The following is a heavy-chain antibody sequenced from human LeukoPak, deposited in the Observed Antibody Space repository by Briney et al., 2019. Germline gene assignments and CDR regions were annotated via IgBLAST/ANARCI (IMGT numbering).Heavy chain of an antibody. V-gene: IGHV5-51*01. Sequence: GESLKISCKGSGYRFTSYWIGWVRQMPGKGLEWFGIIYPGDSDIRYSPSFQGQVTISADKSISTAYLQWSSLKASDTAMYYCARRAYCGGDCYSDYWGQGTVVTVSS. CDR1: GYRFTSYW. D-gene: IGHD2-21*02. CDR3: ARRAYCGGDCYSDY. J-gene: IGHJ4*02. CDR2: IYPGDSDI.